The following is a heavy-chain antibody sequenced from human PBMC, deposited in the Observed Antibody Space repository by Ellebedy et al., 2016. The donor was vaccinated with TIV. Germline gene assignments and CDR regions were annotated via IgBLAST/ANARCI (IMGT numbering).Heavy chain of an antibody. CDR3: AKGRRITILYDAFDI. Sequence: GGSLRLSCAASGFTFSSYGMHWVRQAPGKGLEWVAVISYDGSNKYYADSVKGRFTISRDNSKNTLDLQMNSLRAEDTAVYYCAKGRRITILYDAFDIWGQGTMVTVSS. CDR1: GFTFSSYG. CDR2: ISYDGSNK. D-gene: IGHD3-3*01. V-gene: IGHV3-30*18. J-gene: IGHJ3*02.